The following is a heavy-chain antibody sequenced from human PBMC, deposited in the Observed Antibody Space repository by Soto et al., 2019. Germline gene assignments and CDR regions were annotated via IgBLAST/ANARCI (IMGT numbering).Heavy chain of an antibody. CDR2: IGRRSDI. Sequence: GGSLRLSCEASGFSFSTYSMHWVRQAPGKGLEWVSSIGRRSDIYYADSVKGRFTISRDNAKNSVPLQMNSLRDEDTAVYYCAREETAWPLAYGLDVWGQGTTVTVSS. V-gene: IGHV3-21*01. D-gene: IGHD2-21*02. CDR3: AREETAWPLAYGLDV. CDR1: GFSFSTYS. J-gene: IGHJ6*02.